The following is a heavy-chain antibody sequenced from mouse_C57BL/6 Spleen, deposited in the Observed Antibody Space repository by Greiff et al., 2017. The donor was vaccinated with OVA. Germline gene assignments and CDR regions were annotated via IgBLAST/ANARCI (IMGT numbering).Heavy chain of an antibody. CDR2: ISAGGSYT. CDR3: AREENYRSSDAMDY. V-gene: IGHV5-4*01. CDR1: GFTFSSYA. J-gene: IGHJ4*01. D-gene: IGHD2-1*01. Sequence: EVQLVESGGGLVKPGGSLKLSCAASGFTFSSYAMSWVRQTPEKRLEWVATISAGGSYTYYPDNVKGRFTISRDNAKNTLYLQMSHLKSEDTAMYYCAREENYRSSDAMDYWGQGTLVTVSA.